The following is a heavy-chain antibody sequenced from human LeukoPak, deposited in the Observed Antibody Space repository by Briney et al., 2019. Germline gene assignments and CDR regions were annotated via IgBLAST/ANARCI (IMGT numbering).Heavy chain of an antibody. CDR1: GSTFSSYW. J-gene: IGHJ4*02. CDR2: IKQDGSEK. CDR3: ARFNNYYEEY. D-gene: IGHD3-22*01. Sequence: GGSLRLSCAASGSTFSSYWMSWVRQAPGKGLEWVAYIKQDGSEKYYVDSVKGRFTISRDNAKNSLYLQMNSLRAVDTAVYYCARFNNYYEEYWGQGTLVTVSS. V-gene: IGHV3-7*01.